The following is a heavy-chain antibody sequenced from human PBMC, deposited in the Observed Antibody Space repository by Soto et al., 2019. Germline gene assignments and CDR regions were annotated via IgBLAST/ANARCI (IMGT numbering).Heavy chain of an antibody. J-gene: IGHJ4*02. CDR3: AFMAPINYNFDY. CDR2: IIPILGIA. Sequence: QVQLVQSGAEVKKPGSSVKTSCKASGGTFSSYSISWVRQAHGQGLELMGRIIPILGIAKYAQKFQGRVTITADKSTSTAYMELSSLRSEATAGYYCAFMAPINYNFDYRGQGTLVTVSS. CDR1: GGTFSSYS. D-gene: IGHD5-12*01. V-gene: IGHV1-69*02.